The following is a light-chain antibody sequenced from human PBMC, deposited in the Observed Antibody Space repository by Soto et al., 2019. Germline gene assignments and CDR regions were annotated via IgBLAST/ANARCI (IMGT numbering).Light chain of an antibody. Sequence: EIVLTQSPGTLSLSPGERATLSCRASQSVSNSYLAWYQQKPGQAPILLMYGASGRATGIPDRFSGSGSGTDFTLTISRLEPEDFAVYYCQQYGSSLLTFGGGTKVEIK. CDR3: QQYGSSLLT. J-gene: IGKJ4*01. CDR2: GAS. V-gene: IGKV3-20*01. CDR1: QSVSNSY.